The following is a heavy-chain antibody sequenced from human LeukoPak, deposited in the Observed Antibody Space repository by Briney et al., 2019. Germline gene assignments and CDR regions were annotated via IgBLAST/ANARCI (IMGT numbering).Heavy chain of an antibody. CDR1: GFTFSGSL. D-gene: IGHD3-22*01. Sequence: GGSLRLSCAASGFTFSGSLIHWVRQASGKGLEWVGQIRGKANSYATSYAASVKGRFTISRDDSKNTAYLQMNSLKTEDTAIYYCTSRGNYDSSYYMDVWGKGTTVTVSS. J-gene: IGHJ6*03. V-gene: IGHV3-73*01. CDR2: IRGKANSYAT. CDR3: TSRGNYDSSYYMDV.